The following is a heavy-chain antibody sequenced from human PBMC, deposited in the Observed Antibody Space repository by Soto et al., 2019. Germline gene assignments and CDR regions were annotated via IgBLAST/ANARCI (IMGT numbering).Heavy chain of an antibody. V-gene: IGHV3-33*01. Sequence: QVQLVESGGGVVQPGRSLRLSCAASGFTFSSYGMHWVRQAPGKGLEWVAVIWYDGSNKYYADSVKGRFTISRDNSKNTLYLQMNSLRAEDTAVYYGAREAGDYPTVYFDLWGRGTLVTVSS. CDR2: IWYDGSNK. CDR3: AREAGDYPTVYFDL. J-gene: IGHJ2*01. D-gene: IGHD4-17*01. CDR1: GFTFSSYG.